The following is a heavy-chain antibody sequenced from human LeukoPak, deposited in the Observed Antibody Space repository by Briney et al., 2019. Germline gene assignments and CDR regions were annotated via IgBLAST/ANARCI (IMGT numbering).Heavy chain of an antibody. CDR3: ARDFTSGWYGAVDY. CDR1: GFTFSSYG. Sequence: GGSLRLSCAASGFTFSSYGMHWVRQAPGKGLEWVAVIWYDGSNKYYADSVRGRFTISRDNSMNTLYLQMNSLRTEDTAMYYCARDFTSGWYGAVDYWGQGALVTVSS. CDR2: IWYDGSNK. D-gene: IGHD6-19*01. J-gene: IGHJ4*02. V-gene: IGHV3-30*19.